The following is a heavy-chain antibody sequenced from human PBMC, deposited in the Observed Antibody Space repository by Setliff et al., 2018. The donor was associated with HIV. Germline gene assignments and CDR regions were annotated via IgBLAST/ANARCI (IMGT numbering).Heavy chain of an antibody. CDR3: ARAGDWYYYYMDV. CDR1: GYTFTGYY. J-gene: IGHJ6*03. D-gene: IGHD3-16*01. V-gene: IGHV1-2*02. Sequence: ASVKVSCKASGYTFTGYYLHWVRQAPGQGPEWMGWINPNSGGTNYAQKFQGRVTMTRATSISTAYMELSRLRSDDAAVYYCARAGDWYYYYMDVWGKGTTVTVSS. CDR2: INPNSGGT.